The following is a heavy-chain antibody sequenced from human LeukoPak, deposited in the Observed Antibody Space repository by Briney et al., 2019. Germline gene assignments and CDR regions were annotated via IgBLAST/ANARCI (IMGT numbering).Heavy chain of an antibody. CDR1: GDSISSYY. J-gene: IGHJ4*02. Sequence: SETLSLTCTVSGDSISSYYWSWIRQPPGKGLEWIGYIYYSGSTKYNPSLKSRVTISVDTSKNQFSLKLSSVTAADTAVYYCARGRYGWLPFDYWGQGTLVTVSS. V-gene: IGHV4-59*01. D-gene: IGHD3-16*01. CDR2: IYYSGST. CDR3: ARGRYGWLPFDY.